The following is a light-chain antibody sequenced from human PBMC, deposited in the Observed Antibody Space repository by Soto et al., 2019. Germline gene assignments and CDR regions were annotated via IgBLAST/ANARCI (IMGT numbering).Light chain of an antibody. CDR1: QSINSF. V-gene: IGKV3-20*01. CDR3: QQYGSSRT. J-gene: IGKJ1*01. Sequence: IVVTQSPGTVSLSPGEGATLSCRASQSINSFLAWYQQRRGQAPRLLIHGASNRATGIPDRFSGGGSGTDFTLTISRLEPEDFAVYYCQQYGSSRTFGQGTKVDIK. CDR2: GAS.